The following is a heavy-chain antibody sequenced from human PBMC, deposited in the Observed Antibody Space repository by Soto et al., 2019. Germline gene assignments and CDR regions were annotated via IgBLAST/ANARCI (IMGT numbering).Heavy chain of an antibody. J-gene: IGHJ6*03. D-gene: IGHD2-2*01. V-gene: IGHV3-7*01. CDR3: ARDTPMEYPYYYYYYMDV. CDR2: IKQDGSEK. CDR1: GFTFSSYW. Sequence: GGSLRLSCAASGFTFSSYWMSWVRQAPGKGLEWVANIKQDGSEKYYVDSVKGRFTISRDNSKNSLYLQMNSLRAEDTAVYYCARDTPMEYPYYYYYYMDVWGKGTTVTVSS.